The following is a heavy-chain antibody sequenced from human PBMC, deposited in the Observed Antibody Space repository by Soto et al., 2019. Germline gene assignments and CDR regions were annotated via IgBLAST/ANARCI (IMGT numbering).Heavy chain of an antibody. D-gene: IGHD4-17*01. CDR1: GGSISSGGYY. V-gene: IGHV4-31*03. CDR3: ARGRGYGEWLGAFDI. J-gene: IGHJ3*02. CDR2: IYYSGST. Sequence: QVQLQESGPGLVKPSQTLSLTCTVSGGSISSGGYYWSWIRQHPGKGLEWIGYIYYSGSTYYKPSLKSRVTISVDTSKNQFSLKLSSVTAADTAVYYSARGRGYGEWLGAFDIWGQGTMVTVSS.